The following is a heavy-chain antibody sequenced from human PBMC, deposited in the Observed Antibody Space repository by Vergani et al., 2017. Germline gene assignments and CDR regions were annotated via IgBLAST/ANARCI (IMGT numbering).Heavy chain of an antibody. Sequence: EVQLVESGGGLVQPGRSLRLSCAASGFTFDDYAMHWVRQAPGKGLEWVSGISWNSGSIGYADSVKGRFTISRDNAKNSLYLQMNSRRAEDTALYYCAKALCSGGSCYEGSDYWGQGTLVTVSS. CDR1: GFTFDDYA. D-gene: IGHD2-15*01. J-gene: IGHJ4*02. CDR3: AKALCSGGSCYEGSDY. CDR2: ISWNSGSI. V-gene: IGHV3-9*01.